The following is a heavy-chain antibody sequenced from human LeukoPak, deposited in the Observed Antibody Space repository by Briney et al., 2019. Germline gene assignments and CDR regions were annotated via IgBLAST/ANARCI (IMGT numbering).Heavy chain of an antibody. Sequence: GGSLRLSCAASGFTISNLWMTWVRQAPGKGLECVANIKGDGSEKNYVDSVKGRFTISRDDTKNSLYLQMNSLRAEDTAVYYCVKQAGVYWGQGTLVTVSS. D-gene: IGHD6-19*01. CDR1: GFTISNLW. J-gene: IGHJ4*02. CDR3: VKQAGVY. CDR2: IKGDGSEK. V-gene: IGHV3-7*01.